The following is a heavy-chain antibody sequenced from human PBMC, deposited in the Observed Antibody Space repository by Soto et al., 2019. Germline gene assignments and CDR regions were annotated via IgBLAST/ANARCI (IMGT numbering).Heavy chain of an antibody. CDR1: GFTFSSYA. CDR3: ARDGADRGDYGWGSYPNWFDP. CDR2: ISYDGSNK. J-gene: IGHJ5*02. D-gene: IGHD3-16*02. V-gene: IGHV3-30-3*01. Sequence: PGGSLRLSCAASGFTFSSYAMHWVRQAPGKGLEWVAVISYDGSNKYYADSVKGRFTISRDNSKNTLYLQMNSLRAEDTAVYDCARDGADRGDYGWGSYPNWFDPWGQGTLVTVSS.